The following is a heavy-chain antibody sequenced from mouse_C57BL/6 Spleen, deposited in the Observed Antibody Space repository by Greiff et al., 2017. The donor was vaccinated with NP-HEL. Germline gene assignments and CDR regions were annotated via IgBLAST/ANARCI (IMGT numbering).Heavy chain of an antibody. V-gene: IGHV1-54*01. CDR2: INPGSGGT. J-gene: IGHJ2*01. CDR1: GYAFTNYL. D-gene: IGHD1-1*01. Sequence: QVQLKESGAELVRPGTSVKVSCKASGYAFTNYLIEWVKQRPGQGLEWIGVINPGSGGTNYNEKFKGKATLTADKSSSTAYMQLSSLTSEDSAVYFCARQGYGSSPFDYWGQGTTLTVSS. CDR3: ARQGYGSSPFDY.